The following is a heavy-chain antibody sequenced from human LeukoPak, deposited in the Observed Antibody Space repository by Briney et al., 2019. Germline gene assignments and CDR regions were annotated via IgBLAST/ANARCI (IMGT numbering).Heavy chain of an antibody. V-gene: IGHV1-8*02. CDR3: ARVTRYYYGLDV. CDR1: GYSFPSFD. Sequence: AAVKVSFKASGYSFPSFDINWVRQATGQGLEGMGWMNPNSVNRGYAHKFQGRVTMTRNTSINTAYMELSRLRSEDTAVYYCARVTRYYYGLDVWGQGTTVTVSS. J-gene: IGHJ6*02. CDR2: MNPNSVNR.